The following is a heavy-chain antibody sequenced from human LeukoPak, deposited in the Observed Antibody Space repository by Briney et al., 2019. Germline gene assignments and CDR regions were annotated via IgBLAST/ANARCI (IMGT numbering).Heavy chain of an antibody. D-gene: IGHD3-10*01. V-gene: IGHV4-39*01. Sequence: PSETLSLTCTVSGGSISSSSYYWGWIRQPPGKGLEWIGSIYYSGSTYYNPSLKSRVTISVDTSKNQFSLKLSSVTAADTAVYYCARSLRLRYYYGSGNPKNSYYFDYWGQGTLVTVSS. CDR1: GGSISSSSYY. CDR2: IYYSGST. CDR3: ARSLRLRYYYGSGNPKNSYYFDY. J-gene: IGHJ4*02.